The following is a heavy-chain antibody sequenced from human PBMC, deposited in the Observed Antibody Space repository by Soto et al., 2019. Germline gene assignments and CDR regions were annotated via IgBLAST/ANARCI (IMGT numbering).Heavy chain of an antibody. D-gene: IGHD5-18*01. V-gene: IGHV1-8*01. Sequence: ASVKVSCKASGYTFTSYDINWVRQATGQGLERVGWMNPNSGNTGYAQKFQGRVTMTRNTSISTAYMELSSLRSEDTAVYYCARVYSYGLTYYYYYGMDVWGQGTTVTVSS. J-gene: IGHJ6*02. CDR3: ARVYSYGLTYYYYYGMDV. CDR1: GYTFTSYD. CDR2: MNPNSGNT.